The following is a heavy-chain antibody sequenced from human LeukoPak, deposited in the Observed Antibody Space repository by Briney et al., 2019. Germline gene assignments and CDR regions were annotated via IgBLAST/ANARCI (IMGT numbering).Heavy chain of an antibody. V-gene: IGHV1-69*13. Sequence: SVKVSCKASGGTFSSYAISWVRPAPGQGLEWMGGIIPIFGTANYAQKFQGRVTITADESTSTAYMELSSLRSEDTAVYYCATGLGELSPDLPSHHDYWGQGTLVTVSS. J-gene: IGHJ4*02. CDR3: ATGLGELSPDLPSHHDY. D-gene: IGHD3-16*02. CDR2: IIPIFGTA. CDR1: GGTFSSYA.